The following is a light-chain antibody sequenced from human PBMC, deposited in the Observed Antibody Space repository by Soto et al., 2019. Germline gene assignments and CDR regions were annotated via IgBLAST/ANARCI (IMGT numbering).Light chain of an antibody. CDR3: QEYNSAPVA. J-gene: IGKJ1*01. CDR2: AAS. V-gene: IGKV1-27*01. Sequence: DIQMTQSPSSLSASVGDRVTITCRASQDIKNYLAWYQQGPGKVPKLLISAASTLQSGVPSRFSGTGSGTDFTLTISSLQPEDVATYYCQEYNSAPVAFGQGTKVEIK. CDR1: QDIKNY.